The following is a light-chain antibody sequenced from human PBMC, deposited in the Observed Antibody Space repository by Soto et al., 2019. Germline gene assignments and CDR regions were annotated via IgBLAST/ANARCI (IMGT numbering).Light chain of an antibody. CDR3: QQYGSSIT. CDR1: QSVSSN. V-gene: IGKV3-20*01. CDR2: GTS. J-gene: IGKJ5*01. Sequence: EIVMTQSPATLSVSPGERVTLSCRASQSVSSNLAWYQQKPGQAPRLLIYGTSSRATGIPDRFSGSGSGTDFTLTISRLEPEDFAVFYCQQYGSSITFGQGTRREIK.